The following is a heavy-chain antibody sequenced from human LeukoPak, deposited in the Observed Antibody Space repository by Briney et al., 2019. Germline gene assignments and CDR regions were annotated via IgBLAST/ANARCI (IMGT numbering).Heavy chain of an antibody. Sequence: PGRSLRLSCAASGFTFSSYGMHWVRQAPGKGLEWVAVIWYDGSNKYYADSVKGRFTISRDNSKNTLYLQMNSLRAEDTAVYYCARGGYDYVWGSYFDAFDIWGQGTMVTVSS. CDR1: GFTFSSYG. J-gene: IGHJ3*02. CDR3: ARGGYDYVWGSYFDAFDI. D-gene: IGHD3-16*01. CDR2: IWYDGSNK. V-gene: IGHV3-33*01.